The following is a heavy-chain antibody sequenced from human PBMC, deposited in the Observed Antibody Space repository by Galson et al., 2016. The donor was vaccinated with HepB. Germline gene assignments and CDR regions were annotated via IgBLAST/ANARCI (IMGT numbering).Heavy chain of an antibody. CDR1: GVSISSSYYY. CDR2: MHYSGSS. V-gene: IGHV4-39*01. J-gene: IGHJ4*02. D-gene: IGHD2-21*02. Sequence: SETLSLTCNVSGVSISSSYYYWGWIRQPPGKGLEWIGNMHYSGSSYYSPSLRSRVTISVGTSKNQFSLKLSSVTVADTAVFYCATSRVTGGRPFNYWGQGTLVTVSS. CDR3: ATSRVTGGRPFNY.